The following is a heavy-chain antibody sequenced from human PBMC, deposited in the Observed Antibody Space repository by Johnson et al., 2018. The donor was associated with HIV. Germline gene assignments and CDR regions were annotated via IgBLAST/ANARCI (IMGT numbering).Heavy chain of an antibody. CDR2: ISWNSGSI. Sequence: VQLVESGGGVVQPGRSLRLSCEVYGFTFRTYVMHWVRQAPGKGLEWVSGISWNSGSIGYADSVKGRFTISRDISKNTLSLQMNSLRVEETAVYYWGELAAYDAFDIWGQGTMVIVSS. CDR1: GFTFRTYV. CDR3: GELAAYDAFDI. V-gene: IGHV3-9*01. J-gene: IGHJ3*02. D-gene: IGHD1-26*01.